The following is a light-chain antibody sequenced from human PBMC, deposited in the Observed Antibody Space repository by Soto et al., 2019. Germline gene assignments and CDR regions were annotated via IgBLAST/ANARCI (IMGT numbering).Light chain of an antibody. Sequence: QSALTQPPSASGTPGQRVTTSCSGGSSNIGSNYAYWYQQLPGTAPSLLIYRNNQRPSGVPDRFSGSKSGTSASLAISGLRSEDEADYYCAAWDDSLSGYVFGTGTKVTVL. J-gene: IGLJ1*01. CDR3: AAWDDSLSGYV. CDR1: SSNIGSNY. CDR2: RNN. V-gene: IGLV1-47*01.